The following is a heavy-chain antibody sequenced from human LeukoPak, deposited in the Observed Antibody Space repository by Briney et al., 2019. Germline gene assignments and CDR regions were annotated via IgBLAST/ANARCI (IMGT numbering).Heavy chain of an antibody. V-gene: IGHV4-4*07. CDR2: IYTSGST. D-gene: IGHD1-26*01. CDR1: GGSISSYY. J-gene: IGHJ6*03. CDR3: ARVRRELLYCYYYYMDV. Sequence: KPSETLSLTCTVSGGSISSYYWSWIRQPAGKGLEWIGRIYTSGSTNYNPSLKSRVTMSVDTSKNQFSLKLSSVTAADTAVYYCARVRRELLYCYYYYMDVWGKGTTVTVSS.